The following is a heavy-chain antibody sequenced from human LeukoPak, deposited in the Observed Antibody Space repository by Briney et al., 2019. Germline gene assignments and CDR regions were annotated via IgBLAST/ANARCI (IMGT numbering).Heavy chain of an antibody. J-gene: IGHJ4*02. CDR2: ISYGGINK. D-gene: IGHD2-2*01. Sequence: PGGSLRLSCAASGFTFSNYGMHWVRQAPGKGLEWVAVISYGGINKYYADSMKGRFTISRDNSKNTLYLQMNSLRAEDTAVYYCARDQGCSSTDCYSLFFHYWGQGTLVTVSS. CDR3: ARDQGCSSTDCYSLFFHY. CDR1: GFTFSNYG. V-gene: IGHV3-30*03.